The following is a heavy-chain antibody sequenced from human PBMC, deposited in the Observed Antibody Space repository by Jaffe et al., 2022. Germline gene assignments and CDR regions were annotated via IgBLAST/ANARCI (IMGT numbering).Heavy chain of an antibody. Sequence: QVQLVESGGGVVQPGGSLRLSCAASGFTFSSYGMHWVRQAPGKGLEWVAFIRYDGSNKYYADSVKGRFTISRDNSKNTLYLQMNSLRAEDTAVYYCAKGPGIVVVVAATPAFDYWGQGTLVTVSS. CDR2: IRYDGSNK. J-gene: IGHJ4*02. CDR1: GFTFSSYG. D-gene: IGHD2-15*01. V-gene: IGHV3-30*02. CDR3: AKGPGIVVVVAATPAFDY.